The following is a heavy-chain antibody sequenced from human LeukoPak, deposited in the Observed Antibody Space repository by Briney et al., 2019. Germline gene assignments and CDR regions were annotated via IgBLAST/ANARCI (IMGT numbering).Heavy chain of an antibody. CDR2: VYYTGTT. Sequence: PSETLSLTCTVSGGSIKSNSFYWAWIRQPPGKGLEWVGSVYYTGTTYYNPSFESRITIAVNTSNNQFSLELSTMTAADTGVYYCARRITIFGMIMGGWFDPWGQGTLVTVSS. CDR3: ARRITIFGMIMGGWFDP. D-gene: IGHD3-3*01. J-gene: IGHJ5*02. V-gene: IGHV4-39*01. CDR1: GGSIKSNSFY.